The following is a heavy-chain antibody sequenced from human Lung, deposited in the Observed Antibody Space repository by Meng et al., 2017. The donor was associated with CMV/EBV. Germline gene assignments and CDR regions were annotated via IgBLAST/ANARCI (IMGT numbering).Heavy chain of an antibody. CDR1: GSSVSSGSYY. J-gene: IGHJ6*02. CDR2: IYYSGST. D-gene: IGHD3-3*01. CDR3: ERLGRLRFAFRYGMDG. V-gene: IGHV4-61*01. Sequence: EXXSPXRSVLGSSVSSGSYYWSWIRQPPGKGLGWIGYIYYSGSTNYKPSLESRVTISIDTSKNQFSLKLSSVNAADTAVYYCERLGRLRFAFRYGMDGWXQGTTVTVSS.